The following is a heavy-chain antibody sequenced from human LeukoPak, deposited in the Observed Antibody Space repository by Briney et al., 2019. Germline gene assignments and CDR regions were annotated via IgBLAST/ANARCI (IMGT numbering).Heavy chain of an antibody. CDR2: INSDGSST. V-gene: IGHV3-74*01. CDR3: AKDGSPIAARPANYYYYYYMDV. J-gene: IGHJ6*03. Sequence: PGGSPRLSCAASGFTFSSYAMSWVRQAPGKGLVWVSRINSDGSSTSYADSVKGRFTISRDNAKNSLYLQMNSLRAEDMALYYCAKDGSPIAARPANYYYYYYMDVWGKGTTVTVSS. CDR1: GFTFSSYA. D-gene: IGHD6-6*01.